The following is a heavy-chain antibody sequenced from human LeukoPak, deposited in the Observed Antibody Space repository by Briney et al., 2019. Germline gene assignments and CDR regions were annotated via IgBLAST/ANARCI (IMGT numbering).Heavy chain of an antibody. V-gene: IGHV4-34*01. D-gene: IGHD4-17*01. Sequence: KPSETLSLTCAVYGGSFSGYYWSWIRQPPGNGLEWIGEINHSGSTNYNPSLKSRVTISVDTSKNQFSLKLSSVTAADTAVCYCARDDYGDHAPFDYWGQGTLVTVSS. CDR1: GGSFSGYY. CDR3: ARDDYGDHAPFDY. J-gene: IGHJ4*02. CDR2: INHSGST.